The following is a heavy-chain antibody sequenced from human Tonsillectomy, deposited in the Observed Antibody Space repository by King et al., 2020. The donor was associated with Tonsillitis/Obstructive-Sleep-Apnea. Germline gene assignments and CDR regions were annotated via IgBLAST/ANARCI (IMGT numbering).Heavy chain of an antibody. D-gene: IGHD3-22*01. Sequence: QLVQSGAEVKKPGESLKISCKGSGYRFTTYWIGWVRQMPGKGLEWMGIIYPGDSDTRYSPSFQGQVTISVDKSISTAYLQWSSLKASDTAIYYCARHVGDSSGYYSALDYWGQGTLVTVSS. CDR1: GYRFTTYW. CDR2: IYPGDSDT. CDR3: ARHVGDSSGYYSALDY. J-gene: IGHJ4*02. V-gene: IGHV5-51*01.